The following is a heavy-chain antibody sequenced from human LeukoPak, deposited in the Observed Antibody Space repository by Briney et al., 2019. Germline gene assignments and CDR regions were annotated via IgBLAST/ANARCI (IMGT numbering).Heavy chain of an antibody. CDR2: ISTSISYI. D-gene: IGHD6-19*01. CDR1: GFTFSSYS. Sequence: GGSLRLSCAASGFTFSSYSMNWDRQAPGKGLEWVSSISTSISYIYYADSVKGRFTVSRDNAKHSLFLQMNSLRAEDTAVYYCASTIAVAGLDYWGQGTLVTVSS. J-gene: IGHJ4*02. V-gene: IGHV3-21*01. CDR3: ASTIAVAGLDY.